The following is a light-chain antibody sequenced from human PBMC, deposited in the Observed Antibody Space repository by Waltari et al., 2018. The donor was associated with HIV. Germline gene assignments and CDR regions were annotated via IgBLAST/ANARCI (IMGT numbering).Light chain of an antibody. CDR2: NTN. J-gene: IGLJ2*01. CDR3: SAWDDDVNGL. CDR1: RSTIGVIS. Sequence: QSGLTQPPSASGTPGQRVTISCSGRRSTIGVISVNWYQQLPGTAPRLLIYNTNQRPSGVPDRFSGSKSGTSAYLAISGLQAADEADYYCSAWDDDVNGLFGGGTKLTVL. V-gene: IGLV1-44*01.